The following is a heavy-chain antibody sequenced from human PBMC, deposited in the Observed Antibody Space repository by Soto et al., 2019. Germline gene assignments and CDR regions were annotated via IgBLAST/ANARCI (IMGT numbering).Heavy chain of an antibody. CDR3: ARDLAGATANDAFDI. Sequence: PSETLSLTCTISGGSISNFYWSWIRQPPGRGLEWIGYISDSGSNNYSPSLRSRVTISVDTSKNQFSLNLRSMTAADTAVYYCARDLAGATANDAFDIWGHGTMVTFS. V-gene: IGHV4-59*01. J-gene: IGHJ3*02. CDR2: ISDSGSN. CDR1: GGSISNFY. D-gene: IGHD1-26*01.